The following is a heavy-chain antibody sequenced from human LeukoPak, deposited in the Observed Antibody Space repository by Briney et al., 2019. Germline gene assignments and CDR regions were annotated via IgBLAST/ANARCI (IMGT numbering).Heavy chain of an antibody. CDR2: IFSGNGDT. J-gene: IGHJ4*02. D-gene: IGHD3-10*01. CDR1: GYSFTSYW. V-gene: IGHV5-51*01. CDR3: ARLSPPIRYYGSGTQGSFDY. Sequence: GAPLKISSKASGYSFTSYWIGCGLHMPGKDRVWWGGIFSGNGDTKYNPSFQSQVTISADKSINTAYLQLSSLKASDTAMYYCARLSPPIRYYGSGTQGSFDYWGQGTLVTVSS.